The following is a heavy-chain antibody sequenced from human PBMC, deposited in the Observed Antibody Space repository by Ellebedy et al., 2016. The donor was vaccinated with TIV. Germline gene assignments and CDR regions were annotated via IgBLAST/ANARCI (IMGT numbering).Heavy chain of an antibody. CDR1: GGSISSSSFY. J-gene: IGHJ3*02. Sequence: SETLSLXXTVSGGSISSSSFYWGWIRQPPGKGLEWIGSIYYSGDTYYNPSLKSRVTISVDTSKNHFSLKLSSVTAADTAVYYCARDHGPAVPNDAFDIWGQGTMVTVSS. CDR2: IYYSGDT. D-gene: IGHD6-19*01. V-gene: IGHV4-39*02. CDR3: ARDHGPAVPNDAFDI.